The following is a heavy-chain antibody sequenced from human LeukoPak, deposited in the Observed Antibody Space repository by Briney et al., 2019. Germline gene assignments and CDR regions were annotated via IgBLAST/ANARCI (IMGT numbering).Heavy chain of an antibody. D-gene: IGHD3-10*01. CDR2: ISSGSNTI. V-gene: IGHV3-48*03. CDR3: ARGLGGTGDH. CDR1: GFTFSSYE. Sequence: PGGSLRLSCAASGFTFSSYEMSWVRQAPGKGLEWVSYISSGSNTIYYADSVKGRFTISRDNAKNSLYLQMNSLRAEDTAVYYCARGLGGTGDHWGQGTLVTVSS. J-gene: IGHJ4*02.